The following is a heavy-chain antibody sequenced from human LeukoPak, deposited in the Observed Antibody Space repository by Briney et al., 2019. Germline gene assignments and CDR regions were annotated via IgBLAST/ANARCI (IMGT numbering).Heavy chain of an antibody. D-gene: IGHD2-15*01. V-gene: IGHV3-23*01. CDR2: ISGSGGST. CDR1: GFTFSSYA. J-gene: IGHJ1*01. Sequence: GGSLRLSCAASGFTFSSYAMSWVRQAPGKGLEWVSAISGSGGSTYYADSVKGRFTIYRDNSKNPLYLQMNSLRAEDTAVYYCAKDLPYCSGGSCNSGAEYFQHWGQGTLVTVSS. CDR3: AKDLPYCSGGSCNSGAEYFQH.